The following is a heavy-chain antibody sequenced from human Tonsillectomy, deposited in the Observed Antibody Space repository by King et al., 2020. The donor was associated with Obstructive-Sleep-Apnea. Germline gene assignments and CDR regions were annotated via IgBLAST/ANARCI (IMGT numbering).Heavy chain of an antibody. CDR3: ARVDDNSGCFYFDY. CDR1: GGSISSSSYY. Sequence: QLQESGPGLVKPSETLSLTCTVSGGSISSSSYYWGWIRQPPGKGLEWIGSIFYTGSTYYNSSLKSRVTISVDTSKNQFSLKLSSWTAADTAVYYCARVDDNSGCFYFDYWGQGTLATVSS. CDR2: IFYTGST. J-gene: IGHJ4*02. D-gene: IGHD6-19*01. V-gene: IGHV4-39*07.